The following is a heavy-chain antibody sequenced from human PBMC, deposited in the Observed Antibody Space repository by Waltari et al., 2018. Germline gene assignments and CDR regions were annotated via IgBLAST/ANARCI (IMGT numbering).Heavy chain of an antibody. CDR2: IIPIYGTP. J-gene: IGHJ3*02. D-gene: IGHD3-16*01. Sequence: QVQLVQSGAEVKKPGSSVKVSCKASGDTFGSFAITWVRQAPGQGLEWVGGIIPIYGTPNYAQKFQDRVTFTADESTSTVFMELSSLRSEDTALYYCARRKLGEAFDIWGQGTMVTVS. CDR3: ARRKLGEAFDI. V-gene: IGHV1-69*12. CDR1: GDTFGSFA.